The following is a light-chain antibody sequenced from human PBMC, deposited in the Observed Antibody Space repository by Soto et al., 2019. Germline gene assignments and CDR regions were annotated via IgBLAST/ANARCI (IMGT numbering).Light chain of an antibody. J-gene: IGKJ1*01. Sequence: DIQMTQSPSSLSASVGDRVTITCRASQGISNYLAWYQQKPGKVPKLLIYAASTLQSGVPSRFSGSGPGKDFTLTISCLRPEDGATYYCQKYNSARRTFGQGTNVEIK. V-gene: IGKV1-27*01. CDR1: QGISNY. CDR2: AAS. CDR3: QKYNSARRT.